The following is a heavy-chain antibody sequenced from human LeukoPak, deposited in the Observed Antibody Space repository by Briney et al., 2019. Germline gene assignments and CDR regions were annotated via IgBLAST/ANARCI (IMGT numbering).Heavy chain of an antibody. CDR2: INHSGST. V-gene: IGHV4-34*01. J-gene: IGHJ5*02. D-gene: IGHD3-22*01. CDR3: AKDTYYYDSSGYYYFNWFDP. CDR1: GGSFSGYY. Sequence: SETLSLTCAVSGGSFSGYYWSWIRQPPRKGLEWIGEINHSGSTNYNPSLKSRVTISVDTSKNQFSLKMSSVTAADTAVYYCAKDTYYYDSSGYYYFNWFDPWGQGTLVTVSS.